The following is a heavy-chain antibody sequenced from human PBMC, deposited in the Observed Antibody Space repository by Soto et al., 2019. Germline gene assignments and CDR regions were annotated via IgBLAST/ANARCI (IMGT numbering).Heavy chain of an antibody. CDR3: ARTTGLEWFRRTYGLDF. D-gene: IGHD3-3*01. V-gene: IGHV4-34*01. CDR1: GGSFSGYY. CDR2: INHSGRT. Sequence: SETLSLTCAVYGGSFSGYYWSWFRQPPGKGLEWIGEINHSGRTNYNPSLKGRVIISVDTSKNQFSLNLSSVTAADTAVYYCARTTGLEWFRRTYGLDFRGQGTSVTVSS. J-gene: IGHJ6*02.